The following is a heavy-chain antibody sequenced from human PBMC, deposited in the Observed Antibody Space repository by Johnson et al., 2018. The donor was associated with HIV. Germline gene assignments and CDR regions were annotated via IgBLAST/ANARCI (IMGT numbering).Heavy chain of an antibody. CDR2: IFTGDST. CDR1: GFTFSSNY. J-gene: IGHJ3*01. D-gene: IGHD2-2*01. V-gene: IGHV3-66*01. CDR3: ASAIPGRSSLDGFDF. Sequence: VQLVESGGGLVQPGRSLRLSCAASGFTFSSNYMSWVRHAPRKGLKWVSLIFTGDSTSYADSVKGRFTIYRDNAKNSLYLQMNSLRAEDTAVYYCASAIPGRSSLDGFDFWGQGTMVTVSS.